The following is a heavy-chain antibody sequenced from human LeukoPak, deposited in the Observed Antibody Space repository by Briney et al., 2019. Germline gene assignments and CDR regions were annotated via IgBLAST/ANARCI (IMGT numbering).Heavy chain of an antibody. V-gene: IGHV3-30*14. CDR1: GFTFSDYY. CDR3: ARDLYGSGSVLQH. CDR2: ISYDGSNK. J-gene: IGHJ1*01. Sequence: GGSLRLSCAASGFTFSDYYMSWIRQAPGKGLEWVAVISYDGSNKYYADSVKGRFTISRDNSKNTLYLQMNSLRAEDTAVYYCARDLYGSGSVLQHWGQGTLVTVSS. D-gene: IGHD3-10*01.